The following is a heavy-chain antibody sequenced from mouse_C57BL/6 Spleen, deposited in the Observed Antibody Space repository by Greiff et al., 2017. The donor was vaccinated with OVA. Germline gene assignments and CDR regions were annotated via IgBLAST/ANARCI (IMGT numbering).Heavy chain of an antibody. D-gene: IGHD1-1*01. CDR3: ARRDNYYGSSYFDY. CDR2: INPYNGGT. V-gene: IGHV1-19*01. J-gene: IGHJ2*01. CDR1: GYTFTDYY. Sequence: EVQLQQSGPVLVKPGASVKMSCKASGYTFTDYYMNWVKQSHGKSLEWIGVINPYNGGTSYNQKFKGKATLTVDKSSSTAYMELNSLTSEDSAVYYCARRDNYYGSSYFDYWGQGTTLTVSS.